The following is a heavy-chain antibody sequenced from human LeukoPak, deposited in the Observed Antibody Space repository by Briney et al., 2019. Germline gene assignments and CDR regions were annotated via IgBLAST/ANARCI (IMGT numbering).Heavy chain of an antibody. V-gene: IGHV3-43D*03. Sequence: SGGSLRLSCAASGFTFDDYAMHWVRHAPGKGLEWVSLISWDGGSTYYADSVKGRFTISRDNSKNSLYLQMNSLRAEDTALYYCAKTSGYEDLYYFDYWGQGTLVTVSP. CDR3: AKTSGYEDLYYFDY. J-gene: IGHJ4*02. D-gene: IGHD6-25*01. CDR1: GFTFDDYA. CDR2: ISWDGGST.